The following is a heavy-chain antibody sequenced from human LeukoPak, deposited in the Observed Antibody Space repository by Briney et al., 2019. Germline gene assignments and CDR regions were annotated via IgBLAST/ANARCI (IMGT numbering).Heavy chain of an antibody. Sequence: SVKVSCKASGGTFSSYAISWVRQAPGQGLEWMGRIIPILGIANYAQKFRGRVTITADKSTSTAYMELSSLRSEDTAVYCCASNLADYYGSGSYQPPHYWGQGTLVTVSS. V-gene: IGHV1-69*04. CDR3: ASNLADYYGSGSYQPPHY. CDR1: GGTFSSYA. D-gene: IGHD3-10*01. CDR2: IIPILGIA. J-gene: IGHJ4*02.